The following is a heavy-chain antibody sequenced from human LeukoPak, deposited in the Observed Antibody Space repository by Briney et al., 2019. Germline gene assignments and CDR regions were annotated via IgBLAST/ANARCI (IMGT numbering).Heavy chain of an antibody. D-gene: IGHD3-16*01. V-gene: IGHV3-23*01. J-gene: IGHJ6*03. CDR3: AKGGYYYMDV. CDR1: GFTFSSYA. Sequence: GGSLRLSCAASGFTFSSYAMNWVRQAPGKGLEWVSSINGRGSSTYYADSVRGRFTISRDNSKNTLYLQMDSLRAEDTAVYYCAKGGYYYMDVWGKGTTVTVSS. CDR2: INGRGSST.